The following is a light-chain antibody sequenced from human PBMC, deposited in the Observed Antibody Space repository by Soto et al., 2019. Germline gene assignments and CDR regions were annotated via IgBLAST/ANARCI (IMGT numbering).Light chain of an antibody. Sequence: EIVMTQSPATLAVSPGEGAGLACRASQSVSTNLAWYQQKPGQAPRLLIYDASTRATGLPARFSGSGSGTEFTLTVSSLQSEDFAVYYCQQYNYWPITFGQGTRLEIK. V-gene: IGKV3-15*01. CDR2: DAS. CDR1: QSVSTN. J-gene: IGKJ5*01. CDR3: QQYNYWPIT.